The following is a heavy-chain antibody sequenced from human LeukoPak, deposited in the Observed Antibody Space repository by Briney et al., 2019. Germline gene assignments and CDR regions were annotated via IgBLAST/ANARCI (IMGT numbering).Heavy chain of an antibody. CDR1: GYTFTSYG. D-gene: IGHD6-19*01. CDR2: ISAYNGNT. J-gene: IGHJ4*02. Sequence: ASVKVSCKASGYTFTSYGISWVRQAPGQGLEWMGWISAYNGNTNYAQKLQGRVTMTTDTSTSTAYMELRSLRSDDTAVYYCARLSQRSRYSSGQGGWYFDYWGQGTLVTVSS. CDR3: ARLSQRSRYSSGQGGWYFDY. V-gene: IGHV1-18*01.